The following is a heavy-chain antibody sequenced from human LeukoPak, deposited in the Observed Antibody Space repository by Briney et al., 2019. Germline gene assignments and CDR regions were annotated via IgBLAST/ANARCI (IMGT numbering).Heavy chain of an antibody. CDR3: ARGGFDY. V-gene: IGHV1-2*02. CDR1: GYTFTAYY. CDR2: ISPNSDDT. Sequence: ASVRVSSTASGYTFTAYYLHWVRQAPGQGLEWMGWISPNSDDTNYAQKFRGRVNMTRDTSISTAYMELSRLRSDDTAIYYCARGGFDYWGQGTLVTVSS. J-gene: IGHJ4*02.